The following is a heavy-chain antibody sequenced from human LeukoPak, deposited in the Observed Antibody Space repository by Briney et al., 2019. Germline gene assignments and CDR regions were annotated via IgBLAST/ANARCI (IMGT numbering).Heavy chain of an antibody. CDR1: GFTFDDYA. CDR2: ITGSGGDI. J-gene: IGHJ4*02. CDR3: ARGSYYYDTTVYYAPDF. D-gene: IGHD3-22*01. V-gene: IGHV3-48*03. Sequence: GGSLRLSCAASGFTFDDYAMHCVRQAPGKGLEWVSYITGSGGDISYADSVKGRFTISRDNAKNSLYLQMNSLRAEDTAVYYCARGSYYYDTTVYYAPDFWGQGTLVTVSS.